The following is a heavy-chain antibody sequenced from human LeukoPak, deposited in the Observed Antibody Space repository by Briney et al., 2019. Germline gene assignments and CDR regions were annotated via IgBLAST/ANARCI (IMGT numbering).Heavy chain of an antibody. J-gene: IGHJ6*02. CDR3: ADSSRYYYYGMDV. V-gene: IGHV4-59*01. CDR1: GGSISSYY. D-gene: IGHD3-22*01. CDR2: IYYSGST. Sequence: SETLSLTCTVSGGSISSYYWSWIRQPPGKGLEWIGYIYYSGSTNYNPSLKSRVTISVDTSKNQFSLKLNSVTAADTAVYYCADSSRYYYYGMDVWGQGTTVTVSS.